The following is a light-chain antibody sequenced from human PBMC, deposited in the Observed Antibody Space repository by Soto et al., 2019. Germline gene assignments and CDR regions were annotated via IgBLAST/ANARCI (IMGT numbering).Light chain of an antibody. CDR1: QSLSSSY. CDR2: DAS. Sequence: IVLTQSPATLSLSAGERATLSCVASQSLSSSYLAWYQQKPGLAPRLVSYDASTRATGIPARFSGSGSGTEFTLTISSLQSEDFAVYYCQQYSNWPITFGQGTRLE. CDR3: QQYSNWPIT. J-gene: IGKJ5*01. V-gene: IGKV3D-20*01.